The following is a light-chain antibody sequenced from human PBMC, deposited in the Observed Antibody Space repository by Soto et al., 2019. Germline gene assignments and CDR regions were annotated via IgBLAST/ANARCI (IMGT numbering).Light chain of an antibody. CDR3: QQYNNWPPGT. CDR2: GAS. J-gene: IGKJ1*01. CDR1: QSVSSN. Sequence: EIVMTQSPATLSVSPGERATLSCRASQSVSSNLAWYKQKPGQAPRLLIYGASTRATGIPGRFSGSGSGTEFTLTISSLQSEDFAVYYCQQYNNWPPGTFGQGTKVEIK. V-gene: IGKV3-15*01.